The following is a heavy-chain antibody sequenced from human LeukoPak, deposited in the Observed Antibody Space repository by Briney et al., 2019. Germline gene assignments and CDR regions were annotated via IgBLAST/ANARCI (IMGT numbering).Heavy chain of an antibody. CDR2: INHSGST. Sequence: SETLSLTCAVYGGSFSGYYWSWIRQPPGKGLEWIGEINHSGSTNYNPSLKSRVTISVDTSKNQFSLKLSSVTAADTAVYYCARVLGTHSSSWYQGEYWFDPWGQGTLVTVSS. J-gene: IGHJ5*02. D-gene: IGHD6-13*01. CDR1: GGSFSGYY. V-gene: IGHV4-34*01. CDR3: ARVLGTHSSSWYQGEYWFDP.